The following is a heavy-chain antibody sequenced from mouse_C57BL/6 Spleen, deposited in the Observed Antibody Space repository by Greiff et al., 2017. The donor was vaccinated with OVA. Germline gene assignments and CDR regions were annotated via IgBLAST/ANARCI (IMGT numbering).Heavy chain of an antibody. D-gene: IGHD1-1*01. CDR3: ARLFITAVVFDY. Sequence: QVQLQQPGTELVKPGASVKLSCKASGYTFTSYWMPWVKQRPGQGLEWIGNINPSNGGTNYNEKFKSKATLTVDKSSSTAYMQLSSLTSEDSAVYYCARLFITAVVFDYWGQGTTLTVSS. V-gene: IGHV1-53*01. CDR1: GYTFTSYW. CDR2: INPSNGGT. J-gene: IGHJ2*01.